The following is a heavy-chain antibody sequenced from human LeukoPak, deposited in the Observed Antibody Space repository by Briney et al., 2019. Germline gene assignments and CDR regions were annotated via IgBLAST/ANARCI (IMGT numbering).Heavy chain of an antibody. J-gene: IGHJ4*02. CDR1: GFDFSTYA. CDR3: ASFGSRSGTYSRLGGY. CDR2: ISSSNSTR. V-gene: IGHV3-48*01. D-gene: IGHD1-26*01. Sequence: PGGSLRLSCAASGFDFSTYAINWVRQAPGKGLEWVSYISSSNSTRYYADSVKGRFTISRDNAKNSLYLQMNSLRAEDTAVYYCASFGSRSGTYSRLGGYWGQGTLVTVSS.